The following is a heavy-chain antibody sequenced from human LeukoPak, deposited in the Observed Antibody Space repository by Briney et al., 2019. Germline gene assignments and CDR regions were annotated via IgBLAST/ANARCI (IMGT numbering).Heavy chain of an antibody. CDR3: ARLISSSWSFYFDY. CDR2: IYNTGSA. D-gene: IGHD6-13*01. CDR1: GASISSHY. J-gene: IGHJ4*02. V-gene: IGHV4-4*07. Sequence: SETLSLTCNVSGASISSHYWNWIRQPAGKGLEWIGRIYNTGSANYNPSLKSRVTMSLDTSRNQISLKLTSVTAAGTAVYYCARLISSSWSFYFDYWGQGTLVTVSS.